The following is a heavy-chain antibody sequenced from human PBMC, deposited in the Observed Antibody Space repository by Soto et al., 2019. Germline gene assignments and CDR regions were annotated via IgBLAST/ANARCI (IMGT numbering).Heavy chain of an antibody. V-gene: IGHV1-8*01. J-gene: IGHJ6*04. CDR3: ARERPGMDV. CDR2: MNPNSGNT. Sequence: QVQLVQSGAEVKKPGASVKVSCKASGYTFTSYDINWVRQATGQGLEWMGWMNPNSGNTGYAQKFQGRGTMTRNTSPQXPYMELRSLRPEDTAXXYRARERPGMDVXGKGTT. CDR1: GYTFTSYD.